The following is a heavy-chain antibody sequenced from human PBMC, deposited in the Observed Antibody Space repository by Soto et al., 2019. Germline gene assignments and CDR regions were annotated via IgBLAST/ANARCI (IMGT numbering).Heavy chain of an antibody. CDR3: ARGKLTGLFDY. D-gene: IGHD2-8*02. Sequence: PSETLSLTCAVYGGSFSGYYWTWIRQPPGTGLEWIGEINHSGSTNYNPSLKSRVTISVDTSKNQFSLKLTSVTAADTAVYYCARGKLTGLFDYWGQGILVTVSS. CDR2: INHSGST. V-gene: IGHV4-34*01. J-gene: IGHJ4*02. CDR1: GGSFSGYY.